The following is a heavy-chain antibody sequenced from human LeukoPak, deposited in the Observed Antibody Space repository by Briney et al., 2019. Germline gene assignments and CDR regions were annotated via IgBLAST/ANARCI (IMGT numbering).Heavy chain of an antibody. Sequence: GGSLRLSCAASGSNFGDSAMSWVRQTPRKGLEWVSLISFNGRNTYYGDSVKGRFTISRDNSKDTVYLQMNSLRAEDTAIFYCVRDIELSTWGPGTMVTVSS. CDR2: ISFNGRNT. D-gene: IGHD3-16*02. CDR1: GSNFGDSA. CDR3: VRDIELST. J-gene: IGHJ3*01. V-gene: IGHV3-23*01.